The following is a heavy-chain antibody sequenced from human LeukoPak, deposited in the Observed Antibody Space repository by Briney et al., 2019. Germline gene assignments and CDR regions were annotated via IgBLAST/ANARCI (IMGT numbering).Heavy chain of an antibody. J-gene: IGHJ4*02. CDR1: AFTFSSKW. CDR2: INSDGRST. D-gene: IGHD3-22*01. V-gene: IGHV3-74*01. Sequence: GRSLTLSCAASAFTFSSKWTHCVSHAPGKWLVWVSCINSDGRSTSYADSVKGRFTISRDNAKNTLYLQMNSLRAEDTAVYYCARVKDYYDSSGYYLYWGQGTLVTVSS. CDR3: ARVKDYYDSSGYYLY.